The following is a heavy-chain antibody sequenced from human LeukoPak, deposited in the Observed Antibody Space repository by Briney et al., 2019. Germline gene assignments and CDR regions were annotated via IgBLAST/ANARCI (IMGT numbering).Heavy chain of an antibody. J-gene: IGHJ4*02. V-gene: IGHV4-59*01. CDR2: IYYSGST. CDR1: GGSINGYY. CDR3: ARQTYYASGSYSFLDY. D-gene: IGHD3-10*01. Sequence: PSETLSLTCTVSGGSINGYYWNWIRQPPVKGLEWIGYIYYSGSTNYNPSLKSRVTMSLDTSKNQFSLKLSSVTAADTAVYYCARQTYYASGSYSFLDYWGQGALVTVSS.